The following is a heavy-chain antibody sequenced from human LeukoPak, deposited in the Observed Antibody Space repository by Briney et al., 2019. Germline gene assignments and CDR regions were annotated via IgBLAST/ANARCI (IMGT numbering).Heavy chain of an antibody. D-gene: IGHD3-22*01. J-gene: IGHJ4*02. V-gene: IGHV3-73*01. Sequence: GGSLRLSCAASGFTFSGSPIHWVRQASGKGLEWVARIKSKFQNHATAYAESVKGRFTISRDDSNNTAFLQMNSLKAEDTAVYYCTRYYYDSSGYRRPGFEYWGQGTLVTVSS. CDR2: IKSKFQNHAT. CDR1: GFTFSGSP. CDR3: TRYYYDSSGYRRPGFEY.